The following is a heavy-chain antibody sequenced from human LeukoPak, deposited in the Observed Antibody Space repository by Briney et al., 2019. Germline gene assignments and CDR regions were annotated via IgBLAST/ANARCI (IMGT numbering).Heavy chain of an antibody. CDR3: VWSNDYWSGYYDP. Sequence: SETLSLTCSVSGGSISTYCWSWIRQPPGRGLEWIGYIFASGSTNYNLSFKSRVTTSVDTSKNQFSLILSSMTAADTGVYYCVWSNDYWSGYYDPWGQGIQVSVSS. V-gene: IGHV4-4*09. D-gene: IGHD3-3*01. J-gene: IGHJ5*02. CDR2: IFASGST. CDR1: GGSISTYC.